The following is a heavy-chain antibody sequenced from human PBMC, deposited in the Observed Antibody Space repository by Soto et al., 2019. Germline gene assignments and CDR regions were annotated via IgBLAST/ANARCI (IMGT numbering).Heavy chain of an antibody. CDR1: GGSISSGGYS. Sequence: QLQLQASGSGLVKPSQTLSLTCAVSGGSISSGGYSWSWIRQPPGKGLEWIGYIYHSGSTYYNPSLKSRFTISVDGSKNQFSLKLSSVTAADTAVYYCASAFGSSGYRWGHGTMVAVSS. CDR3: ASAFGSSGYR. V-gene: IGHV4-30-2*01. CDR2: IYHSGST. J-gene: IGHJ4*01. D-gene: IGHD3-22*01.